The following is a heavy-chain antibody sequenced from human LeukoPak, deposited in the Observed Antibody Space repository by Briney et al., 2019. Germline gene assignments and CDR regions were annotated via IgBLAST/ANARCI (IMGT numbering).Heavy chain of an antibody. D-gene: IGHD6-13*01. J-gene: IGHJ5*02. CDR2: INHSGST. CDR1: GGSFSGYY. Sequence: PSEALSLTCAVYGGSFSGYYWSWIRQPPGKGLEWIGEINHSGSTNYNPSLKSRVTISVDTSKNQFSLKLSSVTAADTAVYYCASDGYSSSWYWFDPWGQGTLVTVSS. CDR3: ASDGYSSSWYWFDP. V-gene: IGHV4-34*01.